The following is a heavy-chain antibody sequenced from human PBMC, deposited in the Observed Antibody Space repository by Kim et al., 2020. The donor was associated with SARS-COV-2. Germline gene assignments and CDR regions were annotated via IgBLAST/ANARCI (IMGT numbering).Heavy chain of an antibody. Sequence: GGSLRLSCAASGFTFDDYAMHWVRQAPGKGLEWVSGISWNSGSIGYADSVKGRLTISRDNAKNSLYLQMNSLRAEDTALYYCAKDIDGYYYGSGAGYWGQGTLVTVSS. D-gene: IGHD3-10*01. CDR3: AKDIDGYYYGSGAGY. CDR1: GFTFDDYA. V-gene: IGHV3-9*01. J-gene: IGHJ4*02. CDR2: ISWNSGSI.